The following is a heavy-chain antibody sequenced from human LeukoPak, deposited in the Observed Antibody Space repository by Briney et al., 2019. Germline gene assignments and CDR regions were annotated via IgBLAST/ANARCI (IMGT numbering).Heavy chain of an antibody. Sequence: GSLRLSCAASGFTFNKYAMSWVRQAPGKGLDWVSSLTSSGGSTDYADSVRGRFTISRDNSRNTLSLQMNSLRVEDTAVYYCAKFFYDSNTYSFDSWGHGTLVTVSS. CDR3: AKFFYDSNTYSFDS. CDR2: LTSSGGST. D-gene: IGHD3-22*01. J-gene: IGHJ4*01. CDR1: GFTFNKYA. V-gene: IGHV3-23*01.